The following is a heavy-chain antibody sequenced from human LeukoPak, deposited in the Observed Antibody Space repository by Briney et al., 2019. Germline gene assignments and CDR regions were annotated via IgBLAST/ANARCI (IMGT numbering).Heavy chain of an antibody. CDR2: IYYSGST. Sequence: KPSETLSLTCAVYGGSFSGYYWSWIRQPPGKGLEWIGYIYYSGSTNYNPSLKSRVTISVDTSKNQFSLKLSSVTAADTAVYYCARDPGDSSGYDWGQGTLVTVSS. CDR3: ARDPGDSSGYD. D-gene: IGHD3-22*01. CDR1: GGSFSGYY. V-gene: IGHV4-59*01. J-gene: IGHJ4*02.